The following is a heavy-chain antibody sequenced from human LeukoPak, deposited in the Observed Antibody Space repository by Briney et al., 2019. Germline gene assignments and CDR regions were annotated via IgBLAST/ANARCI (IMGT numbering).Heavy chain of an antibody. V-gene: IGHV3-33*01. D-gene: IGHD5-18*01. CDR2: IWYDGSNK. CDR1: EFTFSSYG. Sequence: PGGSLRLSCAASEFTFSSYGMHWVRQAPGKGLEWVAVIWYDGSNKYYADSVKGRFTISRDNSKNTLYLQMNSLRAEDTAVYYCARAPDTAMIDYWGQGTLVTVSS. J-gene: IGHJ4*02. CDR3: ARAPDTAMIDY.